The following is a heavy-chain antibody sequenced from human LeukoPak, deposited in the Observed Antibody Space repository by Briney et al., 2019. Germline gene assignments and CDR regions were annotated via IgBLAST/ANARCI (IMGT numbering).Heavy chain of an antibody. CDR2: ISISGTTT. D-gene: IGHD6-13*01. J-gene: IGHJ4*02. CDR1: GFIFSDFY. CDR3: AKDILAAGLFFDY. V-gene: IGHV3-11*01. Sequence: GGSLRLSCAASGFIFSDFYMGWVRQAPGKGLEWVSYISISGTTTNYADSVKGRFTISRDDARNSLYLQMNSLRAEDTAVYYCAKDILAAGLFFDYWGQGTLVTVSS.